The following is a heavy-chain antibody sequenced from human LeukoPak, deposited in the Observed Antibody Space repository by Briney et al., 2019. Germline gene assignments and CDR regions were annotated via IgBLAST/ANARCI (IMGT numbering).Heavy chain of an antibody. CDR1: GGTFSSYA. CDR3: ARAYCSGGSCKIGDY. D-gene: IGHD2-15*01. V-gene: IGHV1-3*01. Sequence: GASVKVSCKASGGTFSSYAISWVRQAPGQRLEWMAWINAGNGNTKCSQKFQGRVTVTRDTSASTAYMELSSLRSEDTAVYYCARAYCSGGSCKIGDYWGQGTLVTVSS. J-gene: IGHJ4*02. CDR2: INAGNGNT.